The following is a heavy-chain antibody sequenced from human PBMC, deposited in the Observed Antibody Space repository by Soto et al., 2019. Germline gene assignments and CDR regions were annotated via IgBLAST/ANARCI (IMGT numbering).Heavy chain of an antibody. CDR1: GYTFTSYG. Sequence: QVQLVQSGAEVKKPGASVKVSCKASGYTFTSYGISWVRQAPGQGLEWMGWISPYNGNTNYSQKLQDRVTMTTDTSPSPASMELRGLRSDDTTVYYCARDEAAHTFDPCGQGILVTVSS. D-gene: IGHD6-13*01. CDR2: ISPYNGNT. CDR3: ARDEAAHTFDP. V-gene: IGHV1-18*01. J-gene: IGHJ5*02.